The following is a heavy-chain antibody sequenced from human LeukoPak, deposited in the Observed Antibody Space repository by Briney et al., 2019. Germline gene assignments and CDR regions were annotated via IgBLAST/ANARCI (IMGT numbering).Heavy chain of an antibody. Sequence: SQTLSLTCAISGDSVSSNSAAWNWFRQFPSRGLEWLGRTYYRSNWYNDYAVSVKSRITINPDTSKNQFSLQLNSVTPEDTAVYYCARQGSRRFDPWGQGTLVTVSS. CDR3: ARQGSRRFDP. J-gene: IGHJ5*02. V-gene: IGHV6-1*01. CDR2: TYYRSNWYN. CDR1: GDSVSSNSAA.